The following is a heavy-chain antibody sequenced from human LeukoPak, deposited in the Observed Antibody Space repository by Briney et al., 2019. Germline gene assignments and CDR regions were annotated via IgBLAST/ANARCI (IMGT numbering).Heavy chain of an antibody. V-gene: IGHV1-2*02. D-gene: IGHD3-16*02. Sequence: ASVKVSCKAPGYTFTGYYMHWVRQAPGQGLEWMGWINPNSGGTNYAQKFQGRVTMTRDTSISTAYMELSRLRSDDTAVYYCARAFMITFGGVIVIPDTDYWGQGTLVTVSS. CDR2: INPNSGGT. J-gene: IGHJ4*02. CDR3: ARAFMITFGGVIVIPDTDY. CDR1: GYTFTGYY.